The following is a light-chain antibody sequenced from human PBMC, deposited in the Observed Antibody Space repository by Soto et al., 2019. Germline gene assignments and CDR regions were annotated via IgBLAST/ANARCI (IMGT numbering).Light chain of an antibody. V-gene: IGKV3-11*01. CDR3: QQRSAWPLT. Sequence: EIVLTQSPATLSLSPGERATLSCRASQSVGNFIAWYQQKPGQAPRLLIFDTFNRFTGIPGRFSGSGSGTDFTLTINILEPEDSAVYYCQQRSAWPLTFGGGTRVEIE. J-gene: IGKJ4*01. CDR2: DTF. CDR1: QSVGNF.